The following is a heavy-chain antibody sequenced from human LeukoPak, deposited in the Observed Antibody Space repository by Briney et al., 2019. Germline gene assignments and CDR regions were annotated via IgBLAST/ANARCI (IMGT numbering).Heavy chain of an antibody. CDR2: VSYDGSYQ. J-gene: IGHJ5*02. V-gene: IGHV3-30-3*01. D-gene: IGHD3-16*01. CDR1: GFTFSDYA. Sequence: GGSLTLSCKASGFTFSDYAIHWVRQAPGKGLEWVAAVSYDGSYQSYADSVKGRFTISKDNSKNTLSLQMDSLRPDDTAMYFCTTTQRAYTVDHYLDPWGQGTLVTVSS. CDR3: TTTQRAYTVDHYLDP.